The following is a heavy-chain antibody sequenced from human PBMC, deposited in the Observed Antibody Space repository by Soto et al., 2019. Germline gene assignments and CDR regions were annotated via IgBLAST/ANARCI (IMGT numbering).Heavy chain of an antibody. Sequence: SLPGCWGACGCSFKLGAISCVRQAPGQGLKWMRGIIPIFGTANYGQKVQGRDTTTADESTSTAYMELSSLRSEDTAVYNGARAGIYSYGWGTLPRYGMDVWGQGITVTVS. CDR3: ARAGIYSYGWGTLPRYGMDV. D-gene: IGHD5-18*01. CDR2: IIPIFGTA. CDR1: GCSFKLGA. J-gene: IGHJ6*02. V-gene: IGHV1-69*01.